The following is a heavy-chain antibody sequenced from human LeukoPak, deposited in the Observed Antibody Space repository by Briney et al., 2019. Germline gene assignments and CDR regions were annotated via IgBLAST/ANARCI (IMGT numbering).Heavy chain of an antibody. V-gene: IGHV3-21*01. J-gene: IGHJ4*02. D-gene: IGHD4-17*01. CDR1: GFTFSSYS. CDR2: ISSSSSYI. CDR3: ARDISYGDSGFDY. Sequence: PGGSLRLSCAASGFTFSSYSMNWVRQAPGKGLEWVSSISSSSSYIYYADSVKGRFTISRDNAKNSLYLQMNSLRAEDTAVYYCARDISYGDSGFDYWGQGTLVTVSS.